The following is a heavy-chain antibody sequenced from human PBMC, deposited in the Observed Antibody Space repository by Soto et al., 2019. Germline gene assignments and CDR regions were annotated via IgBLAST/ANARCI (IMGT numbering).Heavy chain of an antibody. J-gene: IGHJ4*02. CDR1: GFTFSSHS. D-gene: IGHD6-19*01. V-gene: IGHV3-21*01. CDR2: ISSSSTYI. CDR3: ARWDRRSSGLSYFDY. Sequence: EVQLVESGGGLVKPGGSLRLSCAASGFTFSSHSMNWVRQAPGKGLEWVSSISSSSTYIHYADSVKGRFTISRDNAKNSLYLQMNSLRAEDTAVYYCARWDRRSSGLSYFDYWGQGTRVTVSS.